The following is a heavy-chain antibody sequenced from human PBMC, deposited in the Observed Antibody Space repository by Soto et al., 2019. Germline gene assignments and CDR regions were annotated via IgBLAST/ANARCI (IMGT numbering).Heavy chain of an antibody. J-gene: IGHJ5*02. D-gene: IGHD1-26*01. CDR1: GYVFTNYW. V-gene: IGHV5-51*01. Sequence: EVQLVQSGAEVKKPGESLKISCKGSGYVFTNYWINWVRQMPGKGLEWMGIIYADASDSRYSPSFRGQATISVDKSIEAAYLQRSDLKASDTAIYYCARRLGHYKNGEPYYPDAWGQGTLVTVSS. CDR2: IYADASDS. CDR3: ARRLGHYKNGEPYYPDA.